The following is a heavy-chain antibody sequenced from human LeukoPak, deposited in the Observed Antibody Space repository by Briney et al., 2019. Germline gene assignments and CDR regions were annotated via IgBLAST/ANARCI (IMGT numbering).Heavy chain of an antibody. CDR3: ARDQGMVVTPEYFDY. Sequence: ASMKVSCKASGYTFIDYCIHWVRQAPGQGLEWMGRISAYNGNTNYAQKLQGRVTMTTDTSTSTAYMELRSLRSDDTAVYYCARDQGMVVTPEYFDYWGQGTLVTVSS. D-gene: IGHD4-23*01. CDR1: GYTFIDYC. V-gene: IGHV1-18*04. CDR2: ISAYNGNT. J-gene: IGHJ4*02.